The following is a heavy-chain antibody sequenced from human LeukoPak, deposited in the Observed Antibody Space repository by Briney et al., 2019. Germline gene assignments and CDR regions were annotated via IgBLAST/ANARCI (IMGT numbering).Heavy chain of an antibody. CDR2: ISWNSGSI. CDR1: GFTFDDYA. Sequence: GGSLRLSCAASGFTFDDYAMHWVRQAPGEGLEWVSGISWNSGSIGYADSVKGRFTISRDNAKNSLYLQMNSLRAEDTALYYCAKDLPRYCSGGSCPFDYWGQGTLVTVSS. J-gene: IGHJ4*02. D-gene: IGHD2-15*01. V-gene: IGHV3-9*01. CDR3: AKDLPRYCSGGSCPFDY.